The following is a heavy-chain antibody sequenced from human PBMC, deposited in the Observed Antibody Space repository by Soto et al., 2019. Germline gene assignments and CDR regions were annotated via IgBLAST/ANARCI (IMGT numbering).Heavy chain of an antibody. CDR3: ARAFDRGAAAGSCMDV. V-gene: IGHV4-34*01. D-gene: IGHD6-13*01. J-gene: IGHJ6*02. CDR1: GGSFSGYY. CDR2: INHSGST. Sequence: KPSETLSLTCAVYGGSFSGYYWSWIRQPPGKGLEWIGEINHSGSTNYNPSLKSRVTISVDTSKNQFSLKLSSVTAADTAVYYCARAFDRGAAAGSCMDVWGQGTTVTVSS.